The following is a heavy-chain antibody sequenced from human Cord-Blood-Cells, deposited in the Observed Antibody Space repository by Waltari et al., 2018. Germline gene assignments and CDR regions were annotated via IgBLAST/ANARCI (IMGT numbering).Heavy chain of an antibody. CDR3: ARAPNHDGDIGGGFDY. CDR2: ISDDESNK. Sequence: VQVGESGGGVVQPWGSPSPPWSHHGLPFKRLTLHWARRGPGKGLEWVEVISDDESNKYYADAVKGRFTISRDNSKNTLYLQMNSLRAEDTAVYYCARAPNHDGDIGGGFDYWGQGTLVTVSS. D-gene: IGHD2-15*01. CDR1: GLPFKRLT. V-gene: IGHV3-30-3*01. J-gene: IGHJ4*02.